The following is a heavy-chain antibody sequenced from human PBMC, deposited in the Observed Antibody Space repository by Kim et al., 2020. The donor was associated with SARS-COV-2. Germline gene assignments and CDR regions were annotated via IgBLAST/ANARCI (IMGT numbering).Heavy chain of an antibody. D-gene: IGHD3-22*01. J-gene: IGHJ4*02. Sequence: SETLSLTCTVSGGPLSCGGYHWRWIREHPAEGLEWIGSSYYSRSTYFNPSLKSRVTISVDTSKNQFSLKLSSVTAADTAVYYCARAPGLGTMIVVVTHFDYWGQGTLVTVSS. V-gene: IGHV4-31*03. CDR3: ARAPGLGTMIVVVTHFDY. CDR2: SYYSRST. CDR1: GGPLSCGGYH.